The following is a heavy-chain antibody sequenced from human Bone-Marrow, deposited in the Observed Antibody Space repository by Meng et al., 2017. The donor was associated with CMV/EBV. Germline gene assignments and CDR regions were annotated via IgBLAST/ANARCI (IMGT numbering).Heavy chain of an antibody. CDR3: ARGPPRTIFGVVTTWRYYYGMDV. CDR2: ISAYNGNT. CDR1: GYTFTSYG. J-gene: IGHJ6*01. D-gene: IGHD3-3*01. Sequence: ASVKVSCKASGYTFTSYGISWVRQAPGQGLEWMGWISAYNGNTNYAQKLQGRVTMTTDTSTSTAYMELRSLRSDDTAVYYCARGPPRTIFGVVTTWRYYYGMDVWGQGTTVTVYS. V-gene: IGHV1-18*01.